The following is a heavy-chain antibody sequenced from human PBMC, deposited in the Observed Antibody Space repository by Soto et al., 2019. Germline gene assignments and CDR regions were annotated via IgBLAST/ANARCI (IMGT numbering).Heavy chain of an antibody. CDR1: GGXISSGGYY. V-gene: IGHV4-31*03. J-gene: IGHJ3*02. D-gene: IGHD6-13*01. Sequence: SETLSLTCTVSGGXISSGGYYWSXIRQHPGKGLEWIGYIYYSGSTYYNPSLKSRVTISVDTSKNQFSLKLSSVTAADTAVYYCSRAIAAAGTGWDDAFDIWGQGTMVTXSS. CDR2: IYYSGST. CDR3: SRAIAAAGTGWDDAFDI.